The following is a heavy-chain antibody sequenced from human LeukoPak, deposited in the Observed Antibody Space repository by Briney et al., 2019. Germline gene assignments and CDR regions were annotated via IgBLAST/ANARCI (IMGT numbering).Heavy chain of an antibody. CDR3: ARTSNVYDTNYSHFFDY. V-gene: IGHV3-20*04. Sequence: SGGSLRLSCAASGFTFSSYWMSWVRQVPGKGLEWVSGINWNGDSTGYADSVKGRFTISRDSAKNSLYLQMNNLRAEDTAFYYCARTSNVYDTNYSHFFDYWGQGTLVSVSS. D-gene: IGHD3-22*01. CDR1: GFTFSSYW. CDR2: INWNGDST. J-gene: IGHJ4*02.